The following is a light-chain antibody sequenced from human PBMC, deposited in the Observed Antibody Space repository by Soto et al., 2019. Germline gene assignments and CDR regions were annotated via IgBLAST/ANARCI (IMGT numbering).Light chain of an antibody. CDR1: ESVSTT. V-gene: IGKV3-15*01. CDR2: GAS. CDR3: QKYNDWPPT. J-gene: IGKJ1*01. Sequence: ERVMTQSPATLSVSPGERATLSCRASESVSTTVAWYHQKPGQAPRLLIYGASTRATGVPDRFSGSGCETDFTLTITSLQSEDFGVYYCQKYNDWPPTFGQGTKV.